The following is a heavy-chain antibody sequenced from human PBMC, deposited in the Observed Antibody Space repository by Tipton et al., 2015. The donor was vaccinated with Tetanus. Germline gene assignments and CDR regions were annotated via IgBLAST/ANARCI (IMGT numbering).Heavy chain of an antibody. CDR3: ARDLTTVGPGAFDI. J-gene: IGHJ3*02. CDR1: GYTFTGYY. CDR2: INPNSGGT. D-gene: IGHD4-23*01. V-gene: IGHV1-2*04. Sequence: QLVQSGAEVKKPGASVKVSCKASGYTFTGYYMHWVRQAPGQGLEWMGWINPNSGGTNYAQKFQGWVTMTRDTSISTAYMELSRLRSDDTAVYYCARDLTTVGPGAFDIWGQGTMVTVSS.